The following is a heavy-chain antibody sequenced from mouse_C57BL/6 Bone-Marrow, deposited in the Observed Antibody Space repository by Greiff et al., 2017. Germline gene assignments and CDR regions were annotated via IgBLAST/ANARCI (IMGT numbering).Heavy chain of an antibody. J-gene: IGHJ3*01. Sequence: VQLQQSGPELVKPGASVKISCKASGYTFTDYYMNWVKQSHGKSLEWIGDINPNNGGTSYNQKFKGKATLTVDKSSSTAYMELRSLTSEDSAVYYCARSRWLLRAAYWGQGTLVTVSA. V-gene: IGHV1-26*01. CDR3: ARSRWLLRAAY. D-gene: IGHD2-3*01. CDR1: GYTFTDYY. CDR2: INPNNGGT.